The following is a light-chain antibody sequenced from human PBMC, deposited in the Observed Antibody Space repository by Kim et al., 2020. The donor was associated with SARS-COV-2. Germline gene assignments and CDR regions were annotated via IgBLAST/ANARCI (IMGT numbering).Light chain of an antibody. J-gene: IGLJ3*02. CDR2: DVS. Sequence: QSALTQPRSVSVSPGQSVTISCTGTSSNIGGYNYVSWYQQHPGKAPKLMICDVSKRPSGVPDRFSGSKSGNTASLTISGLQAEDEADYYCCSYAGSSWVFGGGTQLTVL. CDR1: SSNIGGYNY. CDR3: CSYAGSSWV. V-gene: IGLV2-11*01.